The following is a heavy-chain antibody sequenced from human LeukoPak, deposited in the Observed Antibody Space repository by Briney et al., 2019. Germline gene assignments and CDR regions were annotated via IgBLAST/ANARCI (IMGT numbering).Heavy chain of an antibody. CDR2: INPNSGGT. CDR3: ARARENDYGDYSLDY. V-gene: IGHV1-2*02. CDR1: GYTFTGYY. D-gene: IGHD4-17*01. Sequence: ASVKVSCKASGYTFTGYYMHWVRQAPGQGLEWMGWINPNSGGTNYAQKFQGRVTMTRDTSISTAYMELSRLRSDDTAVYYCARARENDYGDYSLDYWGQGTLVTVSS. J-gene: IGHJ4*02.